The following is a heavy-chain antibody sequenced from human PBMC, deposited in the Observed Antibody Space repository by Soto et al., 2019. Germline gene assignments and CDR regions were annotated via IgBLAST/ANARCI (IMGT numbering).Heavy chain of an antibody. CDR1: GFTFSSYA. J-gene: IGHJ5*02. CDR2: ISGSGGST. CDR3: AGITLRMIFGVVITDLVDYNWFDP. D-gene: IGHD3-3*01. V-gene: IGHV3-23*01. Sequence: GGSLRLSCAASGFTFSSYAMSWVRQAPGKGLEWVSAISGSGGSTYYADSVKGRFTISRDNSKNTLYLQMNSLRAEDTAVYYCAGITLRMIFGVVITDLVDYNWFDPWGQGTLVTVSS.